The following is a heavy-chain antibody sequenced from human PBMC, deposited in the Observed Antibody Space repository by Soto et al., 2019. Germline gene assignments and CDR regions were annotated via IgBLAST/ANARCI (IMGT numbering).Heavy chain of an antibody. CDR2: IYYSGIT. CDR3: ALDSGSGGYSYNGVDP. D-gene: IGHD3-10*01. Sequence: SETLSLTCTVSGGSISSYYWSWIREPPGKGLEWIGYIYYSGITNYSPSLKSRVTISVDTYKNQFAQKLISLTATDTAVYYCALDSGSGGYSYNGVDPWGQGTLVTVSS. CDR1: GGSISSYY. V-gene: IGHV4-59*01. J-gene: IGHJ5*02.